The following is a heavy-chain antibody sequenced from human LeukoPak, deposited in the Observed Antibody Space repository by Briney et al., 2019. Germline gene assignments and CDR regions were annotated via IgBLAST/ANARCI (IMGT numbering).Heavy chain of an antibody. J-gene: IGHJ6*03. CDR2: IYYSGST. CDR3: ARDQGIAARNYMDV. D-gene: IGHD6-6*01. V-gene: IGHV4-39*07. Sequence: PSETLSLTCTVSGGSISSSSYYWGWIRQPPGKGLEWIGSIYYSGSTYYNPSLKSRVTISVDTSKNQFSLKLSSVTAADTAVYYCARDQGIAARNYMDVWGKGTTVTVSS. CDR1: GGSISSSSYY.